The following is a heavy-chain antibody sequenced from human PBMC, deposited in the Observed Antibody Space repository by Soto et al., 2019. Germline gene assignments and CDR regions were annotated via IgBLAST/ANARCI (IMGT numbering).Heavy chain of an antibody. J-gene: IGHJ6*02. V-gene: IGHV3-7*01. Sequence: PGGSLRLSCAASGFACRSYAMHWVRQAPGKGLEWVANIKPDGAEKWYVDSVKGRFTISRDNSKNTLYLQMNSLRAEDTAVYYCARERPFYGMDVWGQGTTVTVSS. CDR1: GFACRSYA. CDR3: ARERPFYGMDV. CDR2: IKPDGAEK.